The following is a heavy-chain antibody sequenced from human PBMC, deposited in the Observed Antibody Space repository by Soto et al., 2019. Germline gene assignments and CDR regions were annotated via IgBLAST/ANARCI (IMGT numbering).Heavy chain of an antibody. CDR3: ARDSRAAMVFDY. CDR2: IYYSGST. D-gene: IGHD5-18*01. CDR1: GGSISSGGYY. J-gene: IGHJ4*02. Sequence: QVQLQESGPGLVKPSQTLSLTCTVSGGSISSGGYYWSWIRQHPGKGLEWIGYIYYSGSTYYNPYLKSRVTISVDTSKNQFSLKLSSVTAADTAVYYCARDSRAAMVFDYWGQGTLVTVSS. V-gene: IGHV4-31*03.